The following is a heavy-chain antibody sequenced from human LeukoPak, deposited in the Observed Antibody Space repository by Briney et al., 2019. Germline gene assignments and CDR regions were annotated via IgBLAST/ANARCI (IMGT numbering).Heavy chain of an antibody. Sequence: PGGSLELSCAAPGFTFIIYKRNWVRQPPGKGLEWVSYISSSGSTIYYADSVRGRLTISRDNSKSTLSLQMNSLRAEDTAVYYCAKGSGRGHYFDYWGQGTLVTVSS. J-gene: IGHJ4*02. CDR3: AKGSGRGHYFDY. D-gene: IGHD1-26*01. CDR1: GFTFIIYK. V-gene: IGHV3-48*03. CDR2: ISSSGSTI.